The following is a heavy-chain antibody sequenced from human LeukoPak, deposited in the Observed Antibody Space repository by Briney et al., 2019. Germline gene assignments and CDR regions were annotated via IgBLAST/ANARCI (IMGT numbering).Heavy chain of an antibody. J-gene: IGHJ4*02. D-gene: IGHD5-18*01. CDR1: GFTFSTYW. V-gene: IGHV3-74*01. Sequence: GGSLRLSCAASGFTFSTYWMHWVRQAPGKGLVWVSRINTDGSSTSYADSVKGRFTISRDNVKNTLHLQMNSLRAEDTAVYYCARGQYSYGYVPLDYWGQGTLVTVSS. CDR2: INTDGSST. CDR3: ARGQYSYGYVPLDY.